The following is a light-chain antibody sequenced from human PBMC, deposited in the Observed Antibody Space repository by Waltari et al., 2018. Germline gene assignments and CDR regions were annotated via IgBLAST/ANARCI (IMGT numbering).Light chain of an antibody. CDR1: SGDVGGHDY. CDR3: ISYVGRNTPYYA. V-gene: IGLV2-14*03. CDR2: DVT. Sequence: QSALTQPASVSGSPGQSITVSCSGTSGDVGGHDYVPWYQHHSGKAPKLIIYDVTKRPSGVSGRFFASKSGNTASLTISGLQPDDEADYYCISYVGRNTPYYAFGTGTKVIVL. J-gene: IGLJ1*01.